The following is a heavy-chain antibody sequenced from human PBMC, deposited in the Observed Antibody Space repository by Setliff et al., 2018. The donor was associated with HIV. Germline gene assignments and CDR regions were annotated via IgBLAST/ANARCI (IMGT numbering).Heavy chain of an antibody. J-gene: IGHJ5*02. V-gene: IGHV4-34*01. CDR1: GESFTDYY. D-gene: IGHD2-21*01. CDR2: INHSGGT. CDR3: VKRGIAVAGRWVPRNNWFDP. Sequence: PSETLSLTCAVSGESFTDYYWSWIRQSPGKGLEWIGEINHSGGTTYNPSLKSRVTISVDTTKNQFSLKVKSVTAADTAVYFCVKRGIAVAGRWVPRNNWFDPWGQGSLVTVSS.